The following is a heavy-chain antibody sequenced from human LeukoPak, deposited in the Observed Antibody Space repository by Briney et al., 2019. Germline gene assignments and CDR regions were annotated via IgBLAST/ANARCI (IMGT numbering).Heavy chain of an antibody. D-gene: IGHD3-16*01. CDR1: GGSISNYY. CDR2: IYYSGST. J-gene: IGHJ4*02. V-gene: IGHV4-59*01. Sequence: KPSETLSLTCTVSGGSISNYYWSWIRQPPGKGLEWIGYIYYSGSTNYNPSLKSRVTISIDTSKNQFSLKLSSVTAADTAVYYCAGRYDPYYFDYWGQGTLVTVSS. CDR3: AGRYDPYYFDY.